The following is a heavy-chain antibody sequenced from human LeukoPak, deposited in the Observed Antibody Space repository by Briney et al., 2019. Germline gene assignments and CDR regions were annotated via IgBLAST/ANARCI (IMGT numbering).Heavy chain of an antibody. CDR1: GGSISTYY. CDR2: VYYTGST. CDR3: ARRNPLTGYYYFDY. D-gene: IGHD3-9*01. Sequence: SETLSLTCTVSGGSISTYYWSWMRQPPGKGLEWIGYVYYTGSTNYNPSLKSRVTISVDTSKNQFSLNLSSVTAADTAVYYCARRNPLTGYYYFDYWGQGTLVTVSS. V-gene: IGHV4-59*08. J-gene: IGHJ4*02.